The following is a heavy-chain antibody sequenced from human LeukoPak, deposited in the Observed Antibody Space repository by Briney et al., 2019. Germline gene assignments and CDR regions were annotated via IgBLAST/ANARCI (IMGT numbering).Heavy chain of an antibody. J-gene: IGHJ3*01. CDR2: INSDGSEG. Sequence: GGSLRLSYAVSGFTFSGFWMSWSRQAPGKGLEWVASINSDGSEGYYADVVKGRFTISRDNAKNSLYLQINSLRAEDTAVYYCARSSYSSSSSVWGQGTMVTVSS. D-gene: IGHD6-6*01. CDR1: GFTFSGFW. CDR3: ARSSYSSSSSV. V-gene: IGHV3-7*03.